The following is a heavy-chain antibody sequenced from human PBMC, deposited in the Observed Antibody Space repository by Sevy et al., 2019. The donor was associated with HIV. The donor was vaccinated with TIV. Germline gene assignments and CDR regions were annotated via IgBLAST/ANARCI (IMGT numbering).Heavy chain of an antibody. CDR2: ITSGSSFI. V-gene: IGHV3-21*01. D-gene: IGHD1-20*01. CDR1: GFTFSSYS. J-gene: IGHJ6*02. Sequence: GGSLRLSCAASGFTFSSYSMNWVRQAPGRGLEWVSSITSGSSFIFYAGSVKGRFTISRDNAKNSLYLQMNRLRAEDTAVYYCATPTSGMSEYEPLDNARFYGMDVWGPGTTVTVSS. CDR3: ATPTSGMSEYEPLDNARFYGMDV.